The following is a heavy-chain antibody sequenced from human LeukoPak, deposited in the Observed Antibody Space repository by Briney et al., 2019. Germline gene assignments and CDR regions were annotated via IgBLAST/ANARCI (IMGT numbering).Heavy chain of an antibody. Sequence: GGSLRLSCEASGLTFSNYAISWVRQAPGKVLEWVSTITARAASTYYTDSVRGRFTISRDNSKSTLYLQMSNLRAEDTAVYYCAKHFGASSGYAFDFWGQGTLVTVSS. CDR3: AKHFGASSGYAFDF. D-gene: IGHD5-12*01. CDR1: GLTFSNYA. CDR2: ITARAAST. J-gene: IGHJ4*02. V-gene: IGHV3-23*01.